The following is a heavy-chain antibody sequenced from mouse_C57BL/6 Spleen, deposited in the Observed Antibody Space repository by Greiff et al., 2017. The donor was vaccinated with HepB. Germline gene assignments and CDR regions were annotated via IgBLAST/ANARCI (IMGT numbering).Heavy chain of an antibody. J-gene: IGHJ2*01. CDR2: IYPGDGDT. CDR3: AKGNLLLRYFDY. CDR1: GYAFSSSW. Sequence: VQLQQSGPELVKPGASVKISCKASGYAFSSSWMNWVKQRPGKGLEWIGRIYPGDGDTNYNGKFKGKATLTADKSSSTAYMQLISLTSEDSAVYFCAKGNLLLRYFDYWGQGTTLTVSS. V-gene: IGHV1-82*01. D-gene: IGHD1-1*01.